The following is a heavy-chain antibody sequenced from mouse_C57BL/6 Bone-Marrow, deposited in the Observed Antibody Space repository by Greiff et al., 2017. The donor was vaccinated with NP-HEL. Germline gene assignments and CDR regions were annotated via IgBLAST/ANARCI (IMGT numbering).Heavy chain of an antibody. CDR3: ARPPFAY. CDR1: GFTFSDYY. J-gene: IGHJ3*01. Sequence: VQVVESGGGLVQPGGSLKLSCAASGFTFSDYYMYWVRQTPEKRLEWVAYISNGGGSTYYPDTVKGRFTISRDNAKNTLYLQMSRLKSEDTAMYYCARPPFAYWGQGTLVTVSA. V-gene: IGHV5-12*01. CDR2: ISNGGGST.